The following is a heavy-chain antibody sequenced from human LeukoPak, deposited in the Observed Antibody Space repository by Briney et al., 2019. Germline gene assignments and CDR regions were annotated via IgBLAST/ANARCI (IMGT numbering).Heavy chain of an antibody. D-gene: IGHD3-10*01. CDR2: ITGSGGST. CDR3: AKGTGSGSSNWFDP. J-gene: IGHJ5*02. CDR1: GFTFSSYG. V-gene: IGHV3-23*01. Sequence: AGGSLRLSCAASGFTFSSYGMPWVRQAPGKGLEWVSAITGSGGSTYYADSVKGRFTISRDNSKNTLYLQMNSLRAEDTAVYYCAKGTGSGSSNWFDPWGQGTLVTVSS.